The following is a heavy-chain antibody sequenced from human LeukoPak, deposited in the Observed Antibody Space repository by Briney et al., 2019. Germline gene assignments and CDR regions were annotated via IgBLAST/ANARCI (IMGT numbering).Heavy chain of an antibody. CDR1: GYSISSGYY. CDR2: IYHSGST. J-gene: IGHJ4*02. V-gene: IGHV4-38-2*01. Sequence: PSETLSLTCAVSGYSISSGYYWGWIRQPPGKGLEWIGSIYHSGSTYYNPSLKSRVTISVDTSKNQSSLKLSSVTAADTAVYYCARTGRIAAAVIDYWGQGTLVTVSS. D-gene: IGHD6-13*01. CDR3: ARTGRIAAAVIDY.